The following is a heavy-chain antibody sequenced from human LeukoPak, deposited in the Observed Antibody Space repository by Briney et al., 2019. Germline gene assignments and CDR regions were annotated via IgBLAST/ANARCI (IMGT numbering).Heavy chain of an antibody. D-gene: IGHD6-13*01. J-gene: IGHJ4*02. Sequence: PSETLSLTCTVSGGSLTSYYWSWIRQSPGKGLEWIAYVYYSGNTHYNPSLKSRVTVSVDTSKNQFSLRLTSVTAADTAVYYCARRFSSWSSFDYWGQGTLVTVSS. CDR2: VYYSGNT. CDR1: GGSLTSYY. CDR3: ARRFSSWSSFDY. V-gene: IGHV4-59*01.